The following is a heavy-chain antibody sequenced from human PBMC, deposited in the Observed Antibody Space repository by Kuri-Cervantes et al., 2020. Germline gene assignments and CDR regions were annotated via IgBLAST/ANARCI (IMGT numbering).Heavy chain of an antibody. CDR1: GGTFSSYA. CDR2: IIPIFGTA. J-gene: IGHJ6*02. CDR3: ARDPRFFYGMDV. D-gene: IGHD3-10*01. V-gene: IGHV1-69*13. Sequence: SVKVSCKASGGTFSSYAISWVRQAPGQGLEWMGGIIPIFGTANYAQKFQGRVTITADESTSTAYMELSSLRSEDTAVYYCARDPRFFYGMDVWGQGTTVTVSS.